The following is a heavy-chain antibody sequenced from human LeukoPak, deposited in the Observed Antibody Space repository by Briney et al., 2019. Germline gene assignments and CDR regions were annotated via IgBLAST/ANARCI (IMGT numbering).Heavy chain of an antibody. Sequence: SETLSLTCAFYGGSFSGYYWSWIRQPPVKGLELTGEINHSGSTNYNPSLKSRVTISVDTSKNQFSLKLSSVTAEDTAVYYCARAKHWQAQRRGYSYALDYWGQGTLVTVSS. CDR1: GGSFSGYY. CDR2: INHSGST. CDR3: ARAKHWQAQRRGYSYALDY. D-gene: IGHD5-18*01. V-gene: IGHV4-34*01. J-gene: IGHJ4*02.